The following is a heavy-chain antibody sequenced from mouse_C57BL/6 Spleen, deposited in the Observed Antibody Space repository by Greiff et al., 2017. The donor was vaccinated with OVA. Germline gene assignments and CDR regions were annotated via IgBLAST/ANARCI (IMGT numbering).Heavy chain of an antibody. Sequence: VQLQQSGPELVKPGASVKISCKASGYAFSSSWMNWVKQRPGNGLEWIGRIYPGDGDTNYNGKFKGKATLTADKSSSTAYMQLSSLTSEDSAVYFCARWSASYWYFDVGGTGTTVTVSS. CDR3: ARWSASYWYFDV. CDR2: IYPGDGDT. J-gene: IGHJ1*03. CDR1: GYAFSSSW. D-gene: IGHD6-1*01. V-gene: IGHV1-82*01.